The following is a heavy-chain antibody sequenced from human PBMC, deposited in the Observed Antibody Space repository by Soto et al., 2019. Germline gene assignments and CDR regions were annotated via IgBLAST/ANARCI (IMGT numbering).Heavy chain of an antibody. V-gene: IGHV4-59*01. CDR2: IYYSGST. J-gene: IGHJ5*02. Sequence: SETLSLTCTVSGGSISSYYWSWIRQPPGKGLEWIGYIYYSGSTNYNPSLKSRVTISVDTSKNQFSLKLSSVTAADTAVYYCARDVRPMVRGVSTLHWFDPWGQGTLVTVSS. CDR3: ARDVRPMVRGVSTLHWFDP. CDR1: GGSISSYY. D-gene: IGHD3-10*01.